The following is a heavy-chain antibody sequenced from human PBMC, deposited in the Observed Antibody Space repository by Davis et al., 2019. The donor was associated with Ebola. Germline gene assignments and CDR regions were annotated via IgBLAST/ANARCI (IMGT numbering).Heavy chain of an antibody. CDR2: INPNNGGT. J-gene: IGHJ4*02. CDR3: AREVGETKLDQ. D-gene: IGHD1-26*01. CDR1: GYTFTEHY. V-gene: IGHV1-2*02. Sequence: ASVKVSCKASGYTFTEHYMHWVRQAPGQGLEWMGWINPNNGGTNYAQKFQGRVTMTTDTPFSTAYMELTNLRSDDTAVYYCAREVGETKLDQWGQGTLVTVSS.